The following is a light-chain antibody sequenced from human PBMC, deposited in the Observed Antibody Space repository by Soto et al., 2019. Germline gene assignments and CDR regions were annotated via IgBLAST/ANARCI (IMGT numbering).Light chain of an antibody. J-gene: IGLJ3*02. V-gene: IGLV2-14*03. CDR3: SSYTTRATVV. Sequence: QSVLTQPASVSGSPGQSITISCTGTSSDVCGYNYVSWYQHHPGKAPKLMIYDVSNRPSGVSNRFSGSKSGNTASLTISGVQAEDEASYYCSSYTTRATVVFGGGTKLTVL. CDR1: SSDVCGYNY. CDR2: DVS.